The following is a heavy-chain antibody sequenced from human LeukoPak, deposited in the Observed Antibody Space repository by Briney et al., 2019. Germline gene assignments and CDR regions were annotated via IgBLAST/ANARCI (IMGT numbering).Heavy chain of an antibody. V-gene: IGHV3-30*09. Sequence: GGSLRLSCAASGFTFSSYAMHWVRQAPGKGLEWVAVISYDGSNKYYADSVKGRFATSRDNSKNTLYLQMNSLRAEDTAVYYCARDKSNLIIDYWGQGTLVTVSS. D-gene: IGHD5-24*01. CDR1: GFTFSSYA. CDR2: ISYDGSNK. CDR3: ARDKSNLIIDY. J-gene: IGHJ4*02.